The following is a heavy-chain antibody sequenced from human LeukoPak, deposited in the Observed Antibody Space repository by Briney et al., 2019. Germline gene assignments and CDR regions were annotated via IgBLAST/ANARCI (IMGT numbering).Heavy chain of an antibody. CDR3: ASDYGDYEGALDY. CDR2: IYYSGST. Sequence: SQTLSLTCAVSGGSISSGGYSWSWIRQPPGKGLEWIGYIYYSGSTKYNPSLKSRVTISLDTSKNQFSLKLRSVTAADTAVYYCASDYGDYEGALDYWGQGTLVTVPS. D-gene: IGHD4-17*01. J-gene: IGHJ4*02. V-gene: IGHV4-30-4*07. CDR1: GGSISSGGYS.